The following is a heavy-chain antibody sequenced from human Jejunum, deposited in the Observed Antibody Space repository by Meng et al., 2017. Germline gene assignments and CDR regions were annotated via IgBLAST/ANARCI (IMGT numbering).Heavy chain of an antibody. J-gene: IGHJ4*02. Sequence: QITLQESGPTLVKPTQTLTLTCTFSGFSLSTNGVGVGWIRQPPGEALEWVALIYWDDDKRYSPSLKSRLTINKDTSKNQVVLTMTNMDLVDTGTYYCAHRSLGYISGWDNSVFDYWGQGTLVTVSS. CDR1: GFSLSTNGVG. CDR2: IYWDDDK. V-gene: IGHV2-5*02. CDR3: AHRSLGYISGWDNSVFDY. D-gene: IGHD6-19*01.